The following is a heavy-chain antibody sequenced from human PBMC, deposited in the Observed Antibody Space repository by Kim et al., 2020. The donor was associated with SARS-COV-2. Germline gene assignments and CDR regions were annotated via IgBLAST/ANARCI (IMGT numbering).Heavy chain of an antibody. D-gene: IGHD5-12*01. J-gene: IGHJ3*02. CDR3: ARQGRGIVATINAFDI. V-gene: IGHV4-59*08. Sequence: SLKSRVTISVDTSKNQFSLKLSSVTAADTALYYCARQGRGIVATINAFDIWGQGTMVTVSS.